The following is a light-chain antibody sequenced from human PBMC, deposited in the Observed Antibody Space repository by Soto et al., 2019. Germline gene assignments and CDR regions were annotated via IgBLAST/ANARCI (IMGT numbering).Light chain of an antibody. J-gene: IGKJ1*01. CDR2: RVS. V-gene: IGKV2-30*02. CDR3: MQGTHWPRT. CDR1: QSLLHSDGYNH. Sequence: VVMTQSPLSLPVTPGEPASISCRSSQSLLHSDGYNHLDWYLQKPGQSPRRLLYRVSNRDSGVPDRISGSGSATYFTLHISRVAAEDVGVYYCMQGTHWPRTFGQGTTVEI.